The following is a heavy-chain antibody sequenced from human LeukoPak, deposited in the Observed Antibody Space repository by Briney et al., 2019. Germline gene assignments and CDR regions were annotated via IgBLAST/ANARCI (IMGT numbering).Heavy chain of an antibody. CDR2: INPSGGST. J-gene: IGHJ3*02. D-gene: IGHD3-9*01. CDR3: ARAMINYDILTGYYSDAFDI. V-gene: IGHV1-46*01. Sequence: ASVKVSCKASGYTFTSYYMHWVRQAPGQGLEWMGIINPSGGSTSYAQKFQGRVTMTRDTSTSTVYMELSSLRSEDTAVYYCARAMINYDILTGYYSDAFDIWGQGTMVTVSS. CDR1: GYTFTSYY.